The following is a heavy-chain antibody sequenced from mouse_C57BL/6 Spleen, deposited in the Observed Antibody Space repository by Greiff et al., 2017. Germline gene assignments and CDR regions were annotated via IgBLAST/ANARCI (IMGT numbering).Heavy chain of an antibody. V-gene: IGHV1-7*01. CDR3: AIARHYYALDY. Sequence: VQLQQPGAELVKPGASVKLSCKASGYTFTSYWMNWVNQRPGQGLEWIGNINPYGGYTKYKQKFKDKSTLTSDKSSSTTYMQLSSLTYEDSAVYYCAIARHYYALDYWGQGTSVTVSA. CDR2: INPYGGYT. CDR1: GYTFTSYW. J-gene: IGHJ4*01. D-gene: IGHD1-2*01.